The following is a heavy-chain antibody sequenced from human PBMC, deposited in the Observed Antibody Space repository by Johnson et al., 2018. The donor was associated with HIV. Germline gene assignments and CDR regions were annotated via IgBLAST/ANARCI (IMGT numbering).Heavy chain of an antibody. V-gene: IGHV3-11*04. CDR2: ISSSGSTI. Sequence: QVQLVESGGGLVKPGGYLRLSCAASGFTFSDYYMSWIRQAPGKGLEWVSYISSSGSTIYYADSVKGRFTISRDNSKNTLYLQMNSLRVEDTAVYYCAREWIGHSSSWFRYAFDIWGQGTMVTISS. CDR3: AREWIGHSSSWFRYAFDI. CDR1: GFTFSDYY. D-gene: IGHD6-13*01. J-gene: IGHJ3*02.